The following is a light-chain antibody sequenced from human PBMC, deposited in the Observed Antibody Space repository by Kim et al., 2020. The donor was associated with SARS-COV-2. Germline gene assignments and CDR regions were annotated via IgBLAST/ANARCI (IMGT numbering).Light chain of an antibody. Sequence: DIQMTQSPSSLSASVGDRVNITCRASQGISNSLAWFQQKPGKAPKVLIYAASTLQSGVPSRFSGSGSGTDFTLTISSQQPEDVATYYCQKYNAAPWTFGQGTKVDIK. CDR3: QKYNAAPWT. J-gene: IGKJ1*01. V-gene: IGKV1-27*01. CDR2: AAS. CDR1: QGISNS.